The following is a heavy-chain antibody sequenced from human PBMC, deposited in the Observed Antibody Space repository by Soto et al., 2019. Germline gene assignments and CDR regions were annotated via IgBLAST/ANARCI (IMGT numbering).Heavy chain of an antibody. D-gene: IGHD6-19*01. CDR1: GGSISSDS. V-gene: IGHV4-59*01. J-gene: IGHJ4*02. CDR2: SYYNGVT. Sequence: QVQLQESGPVLVKPSETLSLTCTVSGGSISSDSWSWIRQSPGKALEWIGYSYYNGVTKYNPSLTSRVTISVDTSQNQFPLRLTSVTAADTAVYYCARRSRSSSGWYFLDYWGQGNLVTVSS. CDR3: ARRSRSSSGWYFLDY.